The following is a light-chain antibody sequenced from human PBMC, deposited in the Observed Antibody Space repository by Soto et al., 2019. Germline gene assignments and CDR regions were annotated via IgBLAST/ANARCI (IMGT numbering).Light chain of an antibody. J-gene: IGLJ3*02. CDR2: EVT. Sequence: QSALTQPPSASGSPGQSVTISCTGTSSDVGAYKYVSWYQQYPGKAPKLMIYEVTKRPSGVPDDFSGSKSGNTASLTVSGLQAEDEADYYCTSYVANDIWVFGRGTKVTVL. V-gene: IGLV2-8*01. CDR1: SSDVGAYKY. CDR3: TSYVANDIWV.